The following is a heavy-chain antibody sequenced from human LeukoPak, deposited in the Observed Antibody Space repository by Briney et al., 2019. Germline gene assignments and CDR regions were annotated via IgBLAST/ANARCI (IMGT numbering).Heavy chain of an antibody. D-gene: IGHD2-2*01. J-gene: IGHJ4*02. CDR1: GGSISSYY. Sequence: PSETLSLTCTVSGGSISSYYWSWIRQPPGKGLEWIGYIYYSGSTKYNPSLESRVTISVDTSKNQFSLKLSSVTAADTAVYYCAREVPVDPYYFDYWGQGILVTVSS. CDR3: AREVPVDPYYFDY. V-gene: IGHV4-59*01. CDR2: IYYSGST.